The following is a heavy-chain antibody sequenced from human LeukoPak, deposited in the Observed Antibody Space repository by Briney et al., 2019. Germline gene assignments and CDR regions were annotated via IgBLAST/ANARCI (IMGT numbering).Heavy chain of an antibody. Sequence: PGGSLRLSCAASGFTFSSNAMSWVRQAPGKGLEWVSAISGGGGRTYYADSVKCRFTTSRDNTKNTLYLQMNSLRAKDTAVYYCAKDGYSGSYPHYFDYWGEGTLVTVSS. J-gene: IGHJ4*02. V-gene: IGHV3-23*01. CDR3: AKDGYSGSYPHYFDY. CDR1: GFTFSSNA. CDR2: ISGGGGRT. D-gene: IGHD1-26*01.